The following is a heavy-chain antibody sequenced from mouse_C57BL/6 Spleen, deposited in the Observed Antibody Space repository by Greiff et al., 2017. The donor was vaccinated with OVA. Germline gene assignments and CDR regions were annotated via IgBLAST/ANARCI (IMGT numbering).Heavy chain of an antibody. D-gene: IGHD1-1*01. CDR3: ASPYYYGSRVGDFDY. V-gene: IGHV1-82*01. J-gene: IGHJ2*01. CDR2: IYPGDGDT. Sequence: QVTLKESGPELVKPGASVKISCKASGYAFSSSWMNWVKQRPGKGLEWIGRIYPGDGDTNYNGKFKGKATLTADKSSSTAYMQLSSLTSEDSAVYFCASPYYYGSRVGDFDYWGQGTTLTVSS. CDR1: GYAFSSSW.